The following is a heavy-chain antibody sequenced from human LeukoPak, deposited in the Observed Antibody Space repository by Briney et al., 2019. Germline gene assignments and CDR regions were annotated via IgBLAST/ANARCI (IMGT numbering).Heavy chain of an antibody. CDR3: VRDSDYGSGSYYATFDY. V-gene: IGHV3-21*01. J-gene: IGHJ4*02. CDR1: GFTFSSYR. CDR2: ISGSSSHI. D-gene: IGHD3-10*01. Sequence: PGGSLRLSCAASGFTFSSYRMNWVRQAPGKGLEWVSAISGSSSHIYYADSVKSRFTISRDNAKSSLYLQMNSLRAEDTAVFYCVRDSDYGSGSYYATFDYWGQGTLVTVSS.